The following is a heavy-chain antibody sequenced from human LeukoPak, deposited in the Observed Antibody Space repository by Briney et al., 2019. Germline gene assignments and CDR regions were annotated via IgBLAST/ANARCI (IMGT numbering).Heavy chain of an antibody. D-gene: IGHD1/OR15-1a*01. CDR1: GFTFSSYA. V-gene: IGHV3-15*01. CDR3: TTELDGGPNN. CDR2: IKSKTDGGTT. Sequence: PGGSLRLSCAASGFTFSSYAMSWVRQAPGKGLEWVGRIKSKTDGGTTYYAAPVKGRFTISRDDSKNTLYLQMISLKTEDTAVYYCTTELDGGPNNWGQGTLVTVSS. J-gene: IGHJ4*02.